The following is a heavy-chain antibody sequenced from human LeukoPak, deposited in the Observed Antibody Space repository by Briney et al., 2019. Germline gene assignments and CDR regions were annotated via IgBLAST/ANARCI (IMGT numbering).Heavy chain of an antibody. V-gene: IGHV4-59*01. CDR3: ARQWDIAAAWFDP. D-gene: IGHD6-13*01. J-gene: IGHJ5*02. CDR2: IYYSGST. Sequence: SETLSLTCTVSGGSISSYYWSWIRQPPGKGLEWIGYIYYSGSTNYNPSLKSRVTISVDTSKNQFSLKLSSVTAADTAVYYCARQWDIAAAWFDPWGQGTLVTVSS. CDR1: GGSISSYY.